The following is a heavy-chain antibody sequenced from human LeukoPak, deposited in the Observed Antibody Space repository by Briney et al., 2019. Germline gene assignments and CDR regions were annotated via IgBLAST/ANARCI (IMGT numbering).Heavy chain of an antibody. CDR1: GGSISSYY. CDR2: IYYSGST. D-gene: IGHD3-22*01. Sequence: SETLSLTCTVSGGSISSYYWSWIRQPPGKGLEWIGYIYYSGSTNYNPSLKSRVTISVDTSKNQFSLKLSSVTAADTAVYYCAREDYYRSGYHFDYWGQGTLVTVSS. V-gene: IGHV4-59*01. J-gene: IGHJ4*02. CDR3: AREDYYRSGYHFDY.